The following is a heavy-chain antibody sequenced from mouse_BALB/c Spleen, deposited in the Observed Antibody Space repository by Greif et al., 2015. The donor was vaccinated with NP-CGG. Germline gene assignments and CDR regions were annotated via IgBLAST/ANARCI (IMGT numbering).Heavy chain of an antibody. Sequence: QVQLQQSGAELVRPGASVTLSCKASGYTFTDYEMHWVKQTPVHGLEWIGAVDPETGGTAYNQKFKGKATLTADKSSSTAYMELRSLTSEDSAVYYCTRSLSGYRDYAMDYWGQGTSVTVSS. J-gene: IGHJ4*01. V-gene: IGHV1-15*01. CDR3: TRSLSGYRDYAMDY. D-gene: IGHD1-3*01. CDR1: GYTFTDYE. CDR2: VDPETGGT.